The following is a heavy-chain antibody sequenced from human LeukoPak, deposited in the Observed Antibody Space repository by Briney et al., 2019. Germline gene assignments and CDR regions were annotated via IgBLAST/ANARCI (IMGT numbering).Heavy chain of an antibody. J-gene: IGHJ4*02. D-gene: IGHD1-26*01. V-gene: IGHV3-21*01. CDR1: GFTFSSYS. CDR2: ISSSSSYI. Sequence: PGXSLRLSCAASGFTFSSYSMNWVRQAPGKGLEWVSSISSSSSYIYYADSVKGRFTISRDNAKNSLYLQMNSLRAEDTAVYYCARYGIVGATGYWGQGTLVTVSS. CDR3: ARYGIVGATGY.